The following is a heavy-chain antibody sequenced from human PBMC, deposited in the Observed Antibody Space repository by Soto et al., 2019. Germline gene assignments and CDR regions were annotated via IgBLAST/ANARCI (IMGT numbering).Heavy chain of an antibody. D-gene: IGHD6-13*01. Sequence: ASVKVSCKASGYTFTSYGISWVRQAPGQGLEWMGWISAYNGNTNYAQKLQGRVTMTTDTSTSTAYMELRSLRSDDTAVYYCARDPPRLYSSSWYNNYYYYGMDVWGQGTTVTVS. V-gene: IGHV1-18*04. CDR1: GYTFTSYG. J-gene: IGHJ6*02. CDR2: ISAYNGNT. CDR3: ARDPPRLYSSSWYNNYYYYGMDV.